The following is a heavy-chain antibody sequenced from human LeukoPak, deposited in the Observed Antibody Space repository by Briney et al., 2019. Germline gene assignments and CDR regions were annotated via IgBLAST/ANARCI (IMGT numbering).Heavy chain of an antibody. V-gene: IGHV3-21*01. Sequence: NPGGSLRLSCAAFGFTFSRYIMNWVRQAPGEGLEWVSSISSSSSHIYYADSVKGRFTISRDNAKNSLYLEMNSLRCEDTAVYYCARDFGDSSGYPDDRGQGTLVTVSS. CDR2: ISSSSSHI. D-gene: IGHD3-22*01. J-gene: IGHJ4*02. CDR3: ARDFGDSSGYPDD. CDR1: GFTFSRYI.